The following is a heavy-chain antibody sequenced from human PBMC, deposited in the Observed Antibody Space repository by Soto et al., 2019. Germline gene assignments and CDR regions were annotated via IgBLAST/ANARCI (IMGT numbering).Heavy chain of an antibody. J-gene: IGHJ4*02. V-gene: IGHV3-30*18. CDR3: AKDAYTPIRTTAHDAGGLDH. CDR1: GFTFRFYD. CDR2: ISRDGNNK. Sequence: GGSLRLSCATSGFTFRFYDMHWVRQAPDKGLEWLAVISRDGNNKDYGDSVKGRFTISRDNSKNTLFLQMNSLRDEDSAVYYCAKDAYTPIRTTAHDAGGLDHWGRGTLVTVSS. D-gene: IGHD4-4*01.